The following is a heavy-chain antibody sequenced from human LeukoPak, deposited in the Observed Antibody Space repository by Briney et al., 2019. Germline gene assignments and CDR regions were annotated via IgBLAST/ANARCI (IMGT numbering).Heavy chain of an antibody. J-gene: IGHJ4*02. Sequence: GGSLRLSSAPSGFTFSSYLMYWVRQAPGKGLVWVSRINSDGSSTSYADSVKGRFTISRDNAENTLYLQMNSLRAEDTAVYYCARDLGGDCCSGFFCSVWGQGTLVTVSS. V-gene: IGHV3-74*01. CDR1: GFTFSSYL. CDR2: INSDGSST. CDR3: ARDLGGDCCSGFFCSV. D-gene: IGHD2-21*02.